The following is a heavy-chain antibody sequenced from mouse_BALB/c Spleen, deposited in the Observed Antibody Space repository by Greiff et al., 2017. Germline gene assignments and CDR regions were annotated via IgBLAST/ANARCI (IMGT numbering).Heavy chain of an antibody. CDR3: ASWENAMDY. V-gene: IGHV2-6-7*01. CDR1: GFSLTGYG. D-gene: IGHD4-1*01. J-gene: IGHJ4*01. CDR2: IWGDGST. Sequence: VQGVESGPGLVAPSQSLSITCTVSGFSLTGYGVNWVRQPPGKGLEWLGMIWGDGSTDYNSALKSRLSISKDNSKSQVVLKMNSLQTDDTARYYCASWENAMDYWGQGTSVTVSS.